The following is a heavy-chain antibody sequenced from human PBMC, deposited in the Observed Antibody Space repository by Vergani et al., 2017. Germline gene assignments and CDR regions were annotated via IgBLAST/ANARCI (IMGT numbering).Heavy chain of an antibody. V-gene: IGHV3-33*06. CDR1: GFTFSSYG. J-gene: IGHJ4*02. CDR2: IWYDGSNK. Sequence: QVQLVESGGGVVQPGRSLRLSCAASGFTFSSYGMHWVRQAPGKGLAWVAVIWYDGSNKYYADSVKGRFTISRDNSKNTLYLQMNSLRAEETAVYYCAKMYSSGWYFDYWGQGTLVTVSS. CDR3: AKMYSSGWYFDY. D-gene: IGHD6-19*01.